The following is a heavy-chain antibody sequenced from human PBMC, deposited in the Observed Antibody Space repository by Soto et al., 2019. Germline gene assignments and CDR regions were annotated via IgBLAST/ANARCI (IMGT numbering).Heavy chain of an antibody. CDR2: ISVRDGST. CDR1: GFTFSHYA. D-gene: IGHD5-18*01. V-gene: IGHV3-23*01. CDR3: AQALRDTPMGGL. Sequence: GGSLRLSCAASGFTFSHYAMNWVRQAPGKGLEWISTISVRDGSTYYADSVKGRFTVSRDNFNNMVYLQMNSLRAEDTGAYYCAQALRDTPMGGLWGQGTLVTVSS. J-gene: IGHJ4*02.